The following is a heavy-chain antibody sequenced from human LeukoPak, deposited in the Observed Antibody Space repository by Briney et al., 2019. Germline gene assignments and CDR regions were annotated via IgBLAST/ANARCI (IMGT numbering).Heavy chain of an antibody. D-gene: IGHD3-22*01. CDR2: INPNSGGT. V-gene: IGHV1-2*02. CDR3: ARVDSTGYYWGGGPIDY. CDR1: GYTFTAYH. J-gene: IGHJ4*02. Sequence: ASVKVSCKTSGYTFTAYHIHWVRQAPGHGLEWLGWINPNSGGTNFAQNFQGRVTMTRDTSISTAYMELSRLRSDDTAMYYCARVDSTGYYWGGGPIDYWGQGTLVTVSS.